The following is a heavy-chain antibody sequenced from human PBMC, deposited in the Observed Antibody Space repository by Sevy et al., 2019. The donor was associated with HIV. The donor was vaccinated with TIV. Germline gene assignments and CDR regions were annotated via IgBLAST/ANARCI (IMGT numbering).Heavy chain of an antibody. Sequence: GGSLRLSCAASGFTFSSYSMNWVRQAPGKGLEWGSSISSSSSYIYYADSVKGRFTISRDNAKNSLYLQMNSLRAEDTAVYYCARDKNSPSGSYKGEWFDPWGQGTLVTVSS. CDR3: ARDKNSPSGSYKGEWFDP. V-gene: IGHV3-21*01. D-gene: IGHD1-26*01. CDR1: GFTFSSYS. CDR2: ISSSSSYI. J-gene: IGHJ5*02.